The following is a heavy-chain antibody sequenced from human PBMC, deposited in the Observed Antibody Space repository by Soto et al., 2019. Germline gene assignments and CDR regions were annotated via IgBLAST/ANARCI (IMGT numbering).Heavy chain of an antibody. D-gene: IGHD2-8*02. CDR2: INHSGST. Sequence: QVQLQQWGAGLLKPSETLSLTCAVYGGSFSGYSWTWIRQPPGTGLEWIGEINHSGSTNYNPSLKSLVTISVDTSENQFSLKLTSVTAADTALYYCARDKITGLFDYWGQGTLVTVSS. V-gene: IGHV4-34*01. CDR3: ARDKITGLFDY. CDR1: GGSFSGYS. J-gene: IGHJ4*02.